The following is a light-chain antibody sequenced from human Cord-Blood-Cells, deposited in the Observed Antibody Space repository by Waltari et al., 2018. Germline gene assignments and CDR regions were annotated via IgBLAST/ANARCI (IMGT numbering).Light chain of an antibody. CDR1: QGVSSY. Sequence: EIVLTQSPATLSLSPGERATLSCRASQGVSSYLAWYQQKPGQAPRLLIYDASNRATGIPARFSGSGPGTDFTLTISSLEPKDFAVYYCQQRSNWPFGQGTRLEIK. CDR2: DAS. CDR3: QQRSNWP. J-gene: IGKJ5*01. V-gene: IGKV3D-11*01.